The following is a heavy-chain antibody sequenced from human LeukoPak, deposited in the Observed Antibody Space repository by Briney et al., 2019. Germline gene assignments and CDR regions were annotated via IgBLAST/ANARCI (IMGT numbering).Heavy chain of an antibody. V-gene: IGHV3-20*04. D-gene: IGHD3-3*01. Sequence: GGPLRLSCAASGFTFDDYGMSWVRQAPGKGLEWVSGINWNGGSTGYADSVKGRFTISRDNAKNSLYLQMNSLRAEDTALYYCARAQRITIFGVVRASGYYYYMDVWGKGTTVTVSS. J-gene: IGHJ6*03. CDR2: INWNGGST. CDR3: ARAQRITIFGVVRASGYYYYMDV. CDR1: GFTFDDYG.